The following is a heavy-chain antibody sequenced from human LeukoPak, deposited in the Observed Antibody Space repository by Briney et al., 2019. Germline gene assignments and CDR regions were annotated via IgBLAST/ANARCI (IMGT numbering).Heavy chain of an antibody. CDR3: ARDQAMARGVIDAFDM. V-gene: IGHV3-7*01. D-gene: IGHD3-10*01. Sequence: PGGSLRLSCAASGFTFSDYWMSWLRQAPGKGLEWVANMNQDGSEKKYVDSVKGRFTISRDNAKNSLYVQMDSLRVEDTAVYYCARDQAMARGVIDAFDMWGQGTMVTVSS. CDR2: MNQDGSEK. J-gene: IGHJ3*02. CDR1: GFTFSDYW.